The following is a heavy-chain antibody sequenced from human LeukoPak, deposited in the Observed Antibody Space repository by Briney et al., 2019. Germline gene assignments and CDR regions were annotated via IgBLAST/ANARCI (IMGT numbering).Heavy chain of an antibody. CDR2: IHSSSSST. J-gene: IGHJ3*02. Sequence: PGGSLRLSCAASGFTFSSYIMNWVRQAPGKGLEWISYIHSSSSSTYYADSVMGRFTISRDNAKNSLYLQMNSLRDEDTAVYYCARDRLGAGSFDIWGQGTMVTVSS. CDR3: ARDRLGAGSFDI. V-gene: IGHV3-48*02. D-gene: IGHD7-27*01. CDR1: GFTFSSYI.